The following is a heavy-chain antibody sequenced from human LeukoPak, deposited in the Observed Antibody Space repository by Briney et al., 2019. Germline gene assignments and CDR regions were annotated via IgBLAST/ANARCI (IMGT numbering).Heavy chain of an antibody. Sequence: PSETPSLTCTVSGGSISSYYWSWIRQPPGKGLEWIGYIYYSGSTNYNPSLKSRVTISVDTSKNQFSLKLSSVTAADTAVYYCARNSDTSPGYYYGMDVWGQGTTVTVSS. J-gene: IGHJ6*02. CDR1: GGSISSYY. V-gene: IGHV4-59*12. CDR3: ARNSDTSPGYYYGMDV. D-gene: IGHD3-22*01. CDR2: IYYSGST.